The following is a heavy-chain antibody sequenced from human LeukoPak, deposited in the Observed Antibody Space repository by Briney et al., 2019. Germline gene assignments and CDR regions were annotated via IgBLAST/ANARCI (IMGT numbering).Heavy chain of an antibody. CDR2: MNPNSGNT. V-gene: IGHV1-8*01. CDR3: ARGPVAAGDAFDI. D-gene: IGHD2-15*01. J-gene: IGHJ3*02. CDR1: GYTFTSYD. Sequence: AASVKVSCKAFGYTFTSYDINWVRQATGQGLEWMGWMNPNSGNTGYAQKFQGRVTMTRNTSISTAYMELSSLRSEDTAVYYCARGPVAAGDAFDIWGQGTMVIVSS.